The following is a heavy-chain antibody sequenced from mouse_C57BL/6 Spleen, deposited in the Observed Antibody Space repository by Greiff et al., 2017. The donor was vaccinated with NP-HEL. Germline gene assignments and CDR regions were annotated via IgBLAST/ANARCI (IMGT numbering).Heavy chain of an antibody. Sequence: EVMLVESGGGLVQPGGSLSLSCAASGFTFTDYYMSWVRQPPGKALEWLGFIRNKANGYTTEYSASVKGRFTISRDNSQSILYLQMNALRAEDSATYYCARYPLYLGMDYWGQGTSVTVSS. V-gene: IGHV7-3*01. CDR1: GFTFTDYY. CDR2: IRNKANGYTT. CDR3: ARYPLYLGMDY. J-gene: IGHJ4*01. D-gene: IGHD3-1*01.